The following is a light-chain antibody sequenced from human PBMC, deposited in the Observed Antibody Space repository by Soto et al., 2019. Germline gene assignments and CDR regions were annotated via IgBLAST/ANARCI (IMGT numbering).Light chain of an antibody. Sequence: QSALAQPASVSGSRGQSITISCAGXRSDFGGYDYVSWYQQYLGKAPKLIIYEVTYRPSGISDRFSGSKSGNTASLTISGLQAEDEADYYCSSYSSSRTRVFGGGTKLTVL. CDR1: RSDFGGYDY. J-gene: IGLJ3*02. CDR3: SSYSSSRTRV. CDR2: EVT. V-gene: IGLV2-14*01.